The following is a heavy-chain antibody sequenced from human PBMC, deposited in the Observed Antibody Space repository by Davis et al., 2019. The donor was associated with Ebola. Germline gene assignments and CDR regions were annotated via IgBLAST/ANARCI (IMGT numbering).Heavy chain of an antibody. J-gene: IGHJ4*02. CDR2: ISYDGSNK. CDR3: ARALSSLGLLFLGY. Sequence: GESLKISCAVSGFTFSTYGMHWVRQAPGKGLEWVAVISYDGSNKYYADSVKGRFTISRDNSKNTLYLQMNSLRAEDTAVYYCARALSSLGLLFLGYWGQGTLVTVSS. V-gene: IGHV3-30*03. CDR1: GFTFSTYG. D-gene: IGHD1-7*01.